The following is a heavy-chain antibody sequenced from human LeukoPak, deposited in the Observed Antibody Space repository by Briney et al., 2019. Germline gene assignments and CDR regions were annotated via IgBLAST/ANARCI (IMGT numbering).Heavy chain of an antibody. CDR3: AFHSSGWHGFDY. CDR2: ISGSGGST. Sequence: PGGSLRLSCAASGFTFSSYAMSWVRQAPGKGLEWVSAISGSGGSTYYADSVKGWFTISRDNSKNTLYLQMNSLRAEDTAVYYCAFHSSGWHGFDYWGQGTLVTVSS. D-gene: IGHD6-19*01. CDR1: GFTFSSYA. V-gene: IGHV3-23*01. J-gene: IGHJ4*02.